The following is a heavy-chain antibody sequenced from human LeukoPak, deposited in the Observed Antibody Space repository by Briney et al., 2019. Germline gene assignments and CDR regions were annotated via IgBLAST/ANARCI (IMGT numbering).Heavy chain of an antibody. CDR2: INPNSGGT. CDR1: GYTFTGYY. CDR3: ARDSPTYYYDSSGYYLDY. V-gene: IGHV1-2*02. Sequence: GASVKVSCKASGYTFTGYYMHRVRQAPGQGLEWMGWINPNSGGTNYAQKFQGRVTMTRDASISTAYMELSRLRSDDTAVYYCARDSPTYYYDSSGYYLDYWGQGTLVTVSS. D-gene: IGHD3-22*01. J-gene: IGHJ4*02.